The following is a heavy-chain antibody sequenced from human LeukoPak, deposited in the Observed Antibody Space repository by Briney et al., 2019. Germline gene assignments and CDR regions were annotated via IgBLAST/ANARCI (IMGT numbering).Heavy chain of an antibody. D-gene: IGHD5-12*01. CDR3: ARGYGDYEEFDY. V-gene: IGHV4-34*01. J-gene: IGHJ4*02. Sequence: SETLSLTCAVYGGSFSGYYWSWIRQPPGKGLEWIGEINHSGSTNYNPSLKSRVTISVDTSKNQFSLNLSSVTAADTAMYYCARGYGDYEEFDYWGQGTLVTVSS. CDR1: GGSFSGYY. CDR2: INHSGST.